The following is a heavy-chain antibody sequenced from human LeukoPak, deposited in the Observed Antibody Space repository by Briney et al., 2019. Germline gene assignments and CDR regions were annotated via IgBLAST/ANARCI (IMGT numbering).Heavy chain of an antibody. CDR3: ARDYGGSSPFDY. Sequence: GGSLRLSCAASGFTFSSYSMNGVRQAPGKGLEGGSYISSSGSTIYYADSVKGRFTISRDNAKNSLYLQINNLRAEDTAVYYCARDYGGSSPFDYWGQGTLVTVSS. CDR2: ISSSGSTI. V-gene: IGHV3-48*04. D-gene: IGHD4-23*01. J-gene: IGHJ4*02. CDR1: GFTFSSYS.